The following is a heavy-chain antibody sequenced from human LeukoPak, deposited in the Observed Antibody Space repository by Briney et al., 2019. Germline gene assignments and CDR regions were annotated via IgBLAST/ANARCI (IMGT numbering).Heavy chain of an antibody. Sequence: SETLSLTCTVSGGSISSGGYYWSWIRQPPGKGLEWIGYIYHSGSTYYNPSLKSRVTISVDRSKNQFSLKLSSVTAADTAVYYCARAPRGWNEKGFDYWGQGTLVTVSS. D-gene: IGHD1-1*01. V-gene: IGHV4-30-2*01. CDR2: IYHSGST. CDR3: ARAPRGWNEKGFDY. J-gene: IGHJ4*02. CDR1: GGSISSGGYY.